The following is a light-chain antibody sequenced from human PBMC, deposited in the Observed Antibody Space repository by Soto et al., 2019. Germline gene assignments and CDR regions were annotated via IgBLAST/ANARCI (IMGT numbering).Light chain of an antibody. Sequence: QSALTQPASVSGSPGQSITISCIGTSSDVGSSDLVSWYQQHPDTAPKLLIYGASKRPSGVSNRFSGSKSGNTASLTISGLQAEDEADYFCTSPTPGSLYVFGTGTKLTVL. CDR3: TSPTPGSLYV. J-gene: IGLJ1*01. CDR1: SSDVGSSDL. V-gene: IGLV2-14*02. CDR2: GAS.